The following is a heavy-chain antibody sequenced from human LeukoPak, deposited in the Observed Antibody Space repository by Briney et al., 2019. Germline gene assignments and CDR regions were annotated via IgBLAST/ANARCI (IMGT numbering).Heavy chain of an antibody. Sequence: GGSLRLSCVGSGFAFGSYWMSWARQAPGKGLEWVAKMNRGGSQRDYVDSVKGRFTISRDNAVNSLFLQVNSVRDEDTAVYYCASADSGRNSFGPWGQGTLVTVSS. CDR2: MNRGGSQR. CDR3: ASADSGRNSFGP. CDR1: GFAFGSYW. D-gene: IGHD6-19*01. J-gene: IGHJ5*02. V-gene: IGHV3-7*01.